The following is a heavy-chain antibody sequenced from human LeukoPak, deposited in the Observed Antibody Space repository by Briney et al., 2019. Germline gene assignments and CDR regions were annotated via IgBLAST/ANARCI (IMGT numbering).Heavy chain of an antibody. D-gene: IGHD2-2*01. Sequence: ASVKVSCKASGYMFSSYGFSWVRQAPGQGLEWMGWISNNNGNTNIAQKFQGRVTMTTETSTSTAYMELRSLRSDDTAVYYCATVENCSSTSCYRAYGWFDPWGQGTLVTVSS. CDR1: GYMFSSYG. J-gene: IGHJ5*02. CDR3: ATVENCSSTSCYRAYGWFDP. V-gene: IGHV1-18*01. CDR2: ISNNNGNT.